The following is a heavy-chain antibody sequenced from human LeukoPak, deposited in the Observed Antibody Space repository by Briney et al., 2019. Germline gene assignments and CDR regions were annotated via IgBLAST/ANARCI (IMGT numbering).Heavy chain of an antibody. CDR1: GDSISSYY. V-gene: IGHV4-59*08. CDR3: AGSYYDFWSGPHYYFDY. Sequence: SETLSLTCTVSGDSISSYYWSWIRQPPGKGLEWIGYIYYSRSTNYNPSLKSRVTISVDTSKNQFSLKLSSVTAADTAVYYCAGSYYDFWSGPHYYFDYWGQGTLVTVSS. CDR2: IYYSRST. D-gene: IGHD3-3*01. J-gene: IGHJ4*02.